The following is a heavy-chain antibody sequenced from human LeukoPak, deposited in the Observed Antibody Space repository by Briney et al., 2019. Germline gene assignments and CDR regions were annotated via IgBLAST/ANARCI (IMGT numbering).Heavy chain of an antibody. D-gene: IGHD6-13*01. CDR3: ASRSTAAAGMDY. J-gene: IGHJ4*02. Sequence: GGSLRLSCAASGFTFSSYSMNWVRQAPGKGLEWVSSISSSSSYIYYADSVKGRFTISRDNAKNSLYLQMNSLRAEDTAVYYCASRSTAAAGMDYWGQGTLVTVSS. CDR2: ISSSSSYI. CDR1: GFTFSSYS. V-gene: IGHV3-21*01.